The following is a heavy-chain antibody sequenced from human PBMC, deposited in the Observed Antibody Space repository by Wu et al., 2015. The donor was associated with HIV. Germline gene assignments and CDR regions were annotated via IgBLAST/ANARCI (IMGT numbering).Heavy chain of an antibody. CDR2: IIPIFDAA. V-gene: IGHV1-69*06. CDR3: ASRANYGGTSYGGFALDT. J-gene: IGHJ3*02. CDR1: GYTFSDYY. D-gene: IGHD4/OR15-4a*01. Sequence: QVQLVQSGAEVKKPGASVNVSCKTSGYTFSDYYINWVRQAPGQGLEWMGGIIPIFDAANYSQKFQGRVTITADKSTTTVYMELNRLTSEDTAIYYCASRANYGGTSYGGFALDTWGQGTMVT.